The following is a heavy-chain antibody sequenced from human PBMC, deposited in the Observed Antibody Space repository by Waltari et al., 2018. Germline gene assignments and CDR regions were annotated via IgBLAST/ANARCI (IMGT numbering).Heavy chain of an antibody. CDR1: GYTFTGYY. CDR3: ARGPSDSSSGRGYYYYMDV. V-gene: IGHV1-2*06. Sequence: QVQLVQSGAEVKKPGASVKVSCKASGYTFTGYYMHWVRQAPGQGLEWMGRINPNSGGTNYAQKFQGRVTMTRDTSISTAYMELSRLRSDDTAVYYCARGPSDSSSGRGYYYYMDVWGKGTTVTVSS. D-gene: IGHD6-13*01. CDR2: INPNSGGT. J-gene: IGHJ6*03.